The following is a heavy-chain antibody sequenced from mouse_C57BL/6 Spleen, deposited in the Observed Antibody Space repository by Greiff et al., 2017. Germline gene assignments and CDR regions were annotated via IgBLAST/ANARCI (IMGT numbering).Heavy chain of an antibody. Sequence: QVQLQQPGAELVKPGASVKMSCKASGYTFTSYWITWVQQRPGQGLEWIGDIYPCSGSTNYNEKFKRKATLTVDTCSSTACMQLSGLTSEDSAVYYGAREGVDYVNRYDLDYWGQGTTLTVSS. D-gene: IGHD2-1*01. CDR2: IYPCSGST. CDR3: AREGVDYVNRYDLDY. V-gene: IGHV1-55*01. J-gene: IGHJ2*01. CDR1: GYTFTSYW.